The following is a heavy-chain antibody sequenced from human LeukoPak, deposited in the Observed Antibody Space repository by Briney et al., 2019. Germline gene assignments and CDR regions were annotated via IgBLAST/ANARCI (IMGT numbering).Heavy chain of an antibody. CDR3: ARPSVAGGTTDY. V-gene: IGHV4-39*01. Sequence: PGGSLRLSCAASGFTFSSYAMSWVRQAPGKGLEWIGSIYYSGSTYYNPSLKSRVTISVDTSKNQFSLKLSSVTAADTAVYYCARPSVAGGTTDYWGQGTLVTVSS. CDR2: IYYSGST. CDR1: GFTFSSYA. J-gene: IGHJ4*02. D-gene: IGHD6-19*01.